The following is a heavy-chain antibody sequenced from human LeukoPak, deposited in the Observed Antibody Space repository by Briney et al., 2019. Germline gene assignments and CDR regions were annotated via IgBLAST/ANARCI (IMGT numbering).Heavy chain of an antibody. J-gene: IGHJ3*02. CDR3: AGVDAAMPDAFDI. Sequence: GGSLRLSCAASGFTFRSYAMHWVRQAPGKGLEWMAVISYDGRNKNYADSVKGRFTISRDNSKNTLYLQMNSLRADDTAVYYCAGVDAAMPDAFDIWGQGTTVTVSS. V-gene: IGHV3-30*04. CDR2: ISYDGRNK. CDR1: GFTFRSYA. D-gene: IGHD5-18*01.